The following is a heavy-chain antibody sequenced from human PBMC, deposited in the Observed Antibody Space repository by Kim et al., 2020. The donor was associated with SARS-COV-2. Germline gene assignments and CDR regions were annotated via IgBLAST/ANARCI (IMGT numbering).Heavy chain of an antibody. CDR3: ARDYYYYYGMDV. CDR2: IYYSGST. CDR1: GGSVSSGSYY. J-gene: IGHJ6*02. Sequence: SETLSLTCTVSGGSVSSGSYYWSWIRQPPGKGLEWIGYIYYSGSTNYNPSLKSRVTISVDTSKNQFSLKLSSVTAADTAVYYCARDYYYYYGMDVWGQGTTVTGSS. V-gene: IGHV4-61*01.